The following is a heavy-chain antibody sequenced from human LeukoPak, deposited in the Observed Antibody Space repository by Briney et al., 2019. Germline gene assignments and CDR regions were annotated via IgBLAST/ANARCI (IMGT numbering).Heavy chain of an antibody. CDR2: ISSNGGST. CDR3: ARGYGDFKYYFAY. CDR1: GFTFSSYA. J-gene: IGHJ4*02. Sequence: GGSLRLSCAASGFTFSSYAMHWVRQAPGKGLDYVSAISSNGGSTYYANSVKGRFTISRDNSKNTLYLHMRSLRAEDMAVYYCARGYGDFKYYFAYWGQGTLVTVSS. V-gene: IGHV3-64*01. D-gene: IGHD4-17*01.